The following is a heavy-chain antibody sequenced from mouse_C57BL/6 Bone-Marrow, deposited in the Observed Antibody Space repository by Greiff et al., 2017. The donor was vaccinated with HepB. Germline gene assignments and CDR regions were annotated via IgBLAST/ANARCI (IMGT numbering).Heavy chain of an antibody. CDR3: ATIITTVVGYFDV. J-gene: IGHJ1*03. V-gene: IGHV5-12*01. D-gene: IGHD1-1*01. CDR2: ISNGGGST. Sequence: EVQGVESGGGLVQPGGSLKLSCAASGFTFSDYYMYWVRQTPEKRLEWVAYISNGGGSTYYPDTVKGRFTISRDNAKNTLYLQMSRLKSEDTAMYYCATIITTVVGYFDVWGTGTTVTVSS. CDR1: GFTFSDYY.